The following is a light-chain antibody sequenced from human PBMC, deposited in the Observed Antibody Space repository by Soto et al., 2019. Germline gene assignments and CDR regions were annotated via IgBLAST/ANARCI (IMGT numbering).Light chain of an antibody. Sequence: DIVMTQSPDSLAVSLGERATINCKSSQSVLYSSNNKNYLAWYRQKPGQPPKLIIYWASIRESGVPDRISGSGSGTDFTLTISSLQAADVAVYYCQQYYSTPPYNFGQGTKLEIK. V-gene: IGKV4-1*01. CDR1: QSVLYSSNNKNY. CDR3: QQYYSTPPYN. CDR2: WAS. J-gene: IGKJ2*01.